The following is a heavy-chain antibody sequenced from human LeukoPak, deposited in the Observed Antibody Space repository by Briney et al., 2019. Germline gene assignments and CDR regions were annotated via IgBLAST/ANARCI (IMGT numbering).Heavy chain of an antibody. CDR3: ARHLDIVATTLIDY. CDR2: IIPIFGTA. J-gene: IGHJ4*02. Sequence: SVKVSCKASGGTFGSYAISWVRQAPGQGLEWMGRIIPIFGTANYAQKFQGRVTITADKSTSTAYMELSSLRSEDTAVYYCARHLDIVATTLIDYWGQGTLVTVSS. D-gene: IGHD5-12*01. CDR1: GGTFGSYA. V-gene: IGHV1-69*06.